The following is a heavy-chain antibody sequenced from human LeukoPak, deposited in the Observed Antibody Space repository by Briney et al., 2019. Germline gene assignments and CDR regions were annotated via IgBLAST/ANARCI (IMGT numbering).Heavy chain of an antibody. CDR3: ASSRGWLRGARAYYFDY. CDR1: GFTFSSYA. CDR2: ISYDGSNK. Sequence: GGSLRLSCAASGFTFSSYAMHWVRQAPGKGLEWVAAISYDGSNKYYADSVKGRFTISRDNSKNTLYLQMNSLRAEDTAVYYCASSRGWLRGARAYYFDYWGQGTLVTVSS. D-gene: IGHD5-12*01. J-gene: IGHJ4*02. V-gene: IGHV3-30*04.